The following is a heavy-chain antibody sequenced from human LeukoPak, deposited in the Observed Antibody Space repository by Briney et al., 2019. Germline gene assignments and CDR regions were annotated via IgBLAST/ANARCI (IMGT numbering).Heavy chain of an antibody. CDR1: GYTFTGYY. V-gene: IGHV1-2*06. D-gene: IGHD2-15*01. CDR3: ARGGAGEGYCSSSSCYGHDY. J-gene: IGHJ4*02. Sequence: SVKVSCKASGYTFTGYYMHWVRQAPGQGLEWMGRINPNSGGTNYAQKFQGRVTMTRDTSISAAYMELSRLRSDDTAVYYCARGGAGEGYCSSSSCYGHDYWGQGTLVTVSS. CDR2: INPNSGGT.